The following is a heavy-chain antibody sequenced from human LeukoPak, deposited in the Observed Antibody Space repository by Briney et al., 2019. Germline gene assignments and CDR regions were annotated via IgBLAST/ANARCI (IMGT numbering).Heavy chain of an antibody. V-gene: IGHV4-61*01. CDR2: IYYSGST. Sequence: PSQTLSLTCTVSGGSISSGSYYWSWIRQPPGKGLEWIGYIYYSGSTNYNPSLKSRVTISLDTSKNQFSLNLSSVTAADTAVYYCARKSFHTSSYDYWGQGTLVTVSS. CDR3: ARKSFHTSSYDY. CDR1: GGSISSGSYY. D-gene: IGHD2-2*01. J-gene: IGHJ4*02.